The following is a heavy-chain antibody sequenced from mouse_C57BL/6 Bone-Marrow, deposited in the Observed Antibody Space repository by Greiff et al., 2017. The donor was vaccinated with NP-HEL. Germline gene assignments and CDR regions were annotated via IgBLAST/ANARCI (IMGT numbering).Heavy chain of an antibody. V-gene: IGHV1-81*01. CDR1: GYTFTCYG. Sequence: VKLMESGAELARPGASVKLSCKASGYTFTCYGISWVKQRTGQGLEWIGEIYPRSGNTYYNEKFKGKATLTADKSSSTAYMELRSLTSEDSAVYFCAREDYDYLAYWGQGTLVTVSA. CDR3: AREDYDYLAY. CDR2: IYPRSGNT. D-gene: IGHD2-4*01. J-gene: IGHJ3*01.